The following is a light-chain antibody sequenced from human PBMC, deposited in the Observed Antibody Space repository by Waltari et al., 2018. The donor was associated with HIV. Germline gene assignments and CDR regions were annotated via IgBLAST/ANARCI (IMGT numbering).Light chain of an antibody. J-gene: IGLJ3*02. V-gene: IGLV8-61*01. Sequence: QTVVTQEPSFSVSPGATVTLTCGLRPGSVSTTYYPSWYQQTPGQAPRTLIYNTDTRSAGVPVRCSGSIVGDKAVLTITGAQADDECDYYCALYMGSGVWVFGGGTTLTVL. CDR3: ALYMGSGVWV. CDR1: PGSVSTTYY. CDR2: NTD.